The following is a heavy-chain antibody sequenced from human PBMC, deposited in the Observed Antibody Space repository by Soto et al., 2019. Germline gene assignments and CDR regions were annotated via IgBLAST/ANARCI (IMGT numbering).Heavy chain of an antibody. D-gene: IGHD3-3*01. CDR1: GGSISSSSYY. J-gene: IGHJ4*02. CDR3: ASTYYDFWSGYKDLKTDY. V-gene: IGHV4-39*01. CDR2: IYYSGST. Sequence: QLQLQESGPGLVKPSETLSLTCTVSGGSISSSSYYWGWIRQPPGKGLEWIGSIYYSGSTYYNPSLTSRATINVDTSKTQSSLKLSSVTAADTAVYYCASTYYDFWSGYKDLKTDYWGQGTLVTVSS.